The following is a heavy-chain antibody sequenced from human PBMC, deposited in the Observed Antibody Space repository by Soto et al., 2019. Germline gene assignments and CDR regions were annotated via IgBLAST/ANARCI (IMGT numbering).Heavy chain of an antibody. CDR1: GFTFSSYA. CDR2: ISGSGGST. J-gene: IGHJ1*01. Sequence: EVQQLESGGGLVQPGGSLRLSCAASGFTFSSYAMSWVRQAPGKGLEWVSAISGSGGSTYYADSVKGRFTISRDNSKNTLYLQMNSLRAEDTAVYYCAKWLVAAAGHTEYFQHWGQGTLVTVSS. D-gene: IGHD6-13*01. CDR3: AKWLVAAAGHTEYFQH. V-gene: IGHV3-23*01.